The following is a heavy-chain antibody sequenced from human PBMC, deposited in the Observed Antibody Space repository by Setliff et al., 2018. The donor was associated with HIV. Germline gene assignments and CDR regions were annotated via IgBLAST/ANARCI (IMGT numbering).Heavy chain of an antibody. J-gene: IGHJ4*02. D-gene: IGHD1-1*01. CDR3: ARRYHDASGFYNS. CDR1: GGSINRSNYY. CDR2: INHSGST. Sequence: KSSETLSLTCTVPGGSINRSNYYWGWIRQPPGKGLEWIGEINHSGSTNYNPSLKSRVTISVDTSKNHFSLKLSSVAAADTAVYYCARRYHDASGFYNSWGQGVLVTVSS. V-gene: IGHV4-39*02.